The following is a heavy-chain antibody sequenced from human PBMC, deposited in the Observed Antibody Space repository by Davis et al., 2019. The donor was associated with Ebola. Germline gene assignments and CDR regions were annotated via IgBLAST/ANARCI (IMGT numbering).Heavy chain of an antibody. CDR3: ARGYEYNWFDP. V-gene: IGHV6-1*01. Sequence: MPSETLSLTCSVSGASISRDYWNWIRQSPSRGLEWLGRTYYRSKWYNDYAVSVKSRITINPDTSKNQFSLQLNSVTPEDTAVYYCARGYEYNWFDPWGQGTLVTVSS. CDR1: GASISRDY. CDR2: TYYRSKWYN. J-gene: IGHJ5*02. D-gene: IGHD5-12*01.